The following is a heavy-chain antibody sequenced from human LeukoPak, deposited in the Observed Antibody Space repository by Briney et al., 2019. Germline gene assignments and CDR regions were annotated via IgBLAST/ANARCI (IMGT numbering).Heavy chain of an antibody. V-gene: IGHV3-48*03. CDR2: ISSSGSTI. D-gene: IGHD2-15*01. Sequence: GGSLRLSCAASGFTFSSYEMNWVRQAPGKGLEWVSYISSSGSTIYYADSVKGRFTISRDNAKNSLYLQMNSLRAEDTAVYYCARGRYCSGGSCRFRHYYYMDVWGKGTTVTVSS. CDR3: ARGRYCSGGSCRFRHYYYMDV. CDR1: GFTFSSYE. J-gene: IGHJ6*03.